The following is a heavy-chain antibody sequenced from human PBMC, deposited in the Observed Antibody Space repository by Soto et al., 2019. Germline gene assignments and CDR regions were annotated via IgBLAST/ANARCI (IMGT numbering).Heavy chain of an antibody. D-gene: IGHD2-15*01. J-gene: IGHJ6*03. CDR2: IYYSGST. CDR1: GGSISSYY. V-gene: IGHV4-59*01. CDR3: ARGYRYCSGGSCYSGYYYYYMDV. Sequence: TSETLSLTCTVSGGSISSYYWSWIRQPPGKGLEWIGYIYYSGSTNYNPSLKSRVTISVDTSKNQFSLKLSSVTAADTAVYYCARGYRYCSGGSCYSGYYYYYMDVWGKGTTVTVSS.